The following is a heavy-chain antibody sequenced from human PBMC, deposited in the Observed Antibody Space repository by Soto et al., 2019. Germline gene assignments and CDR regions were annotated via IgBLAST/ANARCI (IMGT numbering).Heavy chain of an antibody. Sequence: ASVKVSCKTSGFTFTHYGIRWVRQAPGQGLEWMGWISAYNGATNYAQKFRDRLTMTTDASTSTAYMELRSLRSDDTAVYFCARASNASNWDYWGQGTLVTVS. CDR1: GFTFTHYG. J-gene: IGHJ4*02. V-gene: IGHV1-18*01. D-gene: IGHD6-13*01. CDR3: ARASNASNWDY. CDR2: ISAYNGAT.